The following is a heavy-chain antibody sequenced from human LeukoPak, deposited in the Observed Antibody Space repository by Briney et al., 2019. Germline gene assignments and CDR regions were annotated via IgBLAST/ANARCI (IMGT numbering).Heavy chain of an antibody. CDR1: GFTRSSYW. D-gene: IGHD3-3*01. J-gene: IGHJ4*02. CDR3: ARGPGSYYDFWSGTGDY. Sequence: GGSLRLSCAAYGFTRSSYWMSWVRQAPGKGLQWVANIKQDGSEKYYVDSVKGRFTISRDNAKYSLYLQMNSLRAEDTAVYYCARGPGSYYDFWSGTGDYWGQGTLVTVSS. CDR2: IKQDGSEK. V-gene: IGHV3-7*01.